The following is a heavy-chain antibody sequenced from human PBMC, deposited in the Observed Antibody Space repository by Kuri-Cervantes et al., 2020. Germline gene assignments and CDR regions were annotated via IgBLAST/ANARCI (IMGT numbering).Heavy chain of an antibody. D-gene: IGHD3-16*01. CDR3: ARGGLGFGGGGWFDP. CDR2: MNPNSGNT. J-gene: IGHJ5*02. CDR1: GYTFTSYA. Sequence: ASVKVSCKASGYTFTSYAMHWARQAPGQRLEWMGWMNPNSGNTGYARKFQGRVTMTRNTSISTAYMELSSLRSEDTAVYYCARGGLGFGGGGWFDPWGQGTLVTVSS. V-gene: IGHV1-8*02.